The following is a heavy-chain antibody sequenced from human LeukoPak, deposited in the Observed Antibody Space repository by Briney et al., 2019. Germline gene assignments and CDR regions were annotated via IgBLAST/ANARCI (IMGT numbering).Heavy chain of an antibody. J-gene: IGHJ6*03. V-gene: IGHV4-4*02. Sequence: SETLSLTCAVSGGSISSSNWWSWVRQPPGKGLEWIGEIYHSGSTYYNPSLKSRVTISVDTSKNQFSLKLSSVTAADTAVYYCARHKRSYYDSSGPSYMDVWGKGTTVTISS. CDR3: ARHKRSYYDSSGPSYMDV. D-gene: IGHD3-22*01. CDR2: IYHSGST. CDR1: GGSISSSNW.